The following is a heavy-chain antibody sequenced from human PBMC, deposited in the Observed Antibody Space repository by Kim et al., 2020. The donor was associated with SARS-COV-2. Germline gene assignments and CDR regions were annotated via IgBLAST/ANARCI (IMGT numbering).Heavy chain of an antibody. V-gene: IGHV3-49*01. Sequence: GGSLRLSCTASGFTFGDYAMSWFRQAPGKGLEWVGFIRSKAYGGTTEYAASVKGRFTISRDGSKSIAYLQMNSLKTEDTAVYYCTRVKVLLWFGELRYFDFWGQGTLVTVSS. J-gene: IGHJ4*02. D-gene: IGHD3-10*01. CDR1: GFTFGDYA. CDR3: TRVKVLLWFGELRYFDF. CDR2: IRSKAYGGTT.